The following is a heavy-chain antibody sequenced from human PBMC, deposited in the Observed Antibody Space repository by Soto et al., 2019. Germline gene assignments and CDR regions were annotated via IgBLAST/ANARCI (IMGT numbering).Heavy chain of an antibody. CDR2: ISSSSTTM. CDR3: ARAYSGYGVDMPFDH. V-gene: IGHV3-48*01. J-gene: IGHJ4*02. Sequence: VQLVESGGGLVQPGGSLRLSCAASGLTFSSYNMNWVRQAPGKGLEWISYISSSSTTMYYADSVKGRFTISRDNAKNSVYLQMNSLRVEDTAVYFCARAYSGYGVDMPFDHWGQGTLVTVSS. CDR1: GLTFSSYN. D-gene: IGHD5-12*01.